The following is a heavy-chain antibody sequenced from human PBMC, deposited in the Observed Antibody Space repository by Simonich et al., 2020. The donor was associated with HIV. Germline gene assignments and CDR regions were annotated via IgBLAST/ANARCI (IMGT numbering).Heavy chain of an antibody. J-gene: IGHJ5*02. CDR3: ATSMTTVVTVENWFDP. Sequence: QVQLVQSGAEVKKPGASVKVSCKASGYTFTSYYMHWVRQAPGQGLEWMGIINPSGGSTSYAQKFQGRVTMTRDTSTSTVYMELSSLRSEDTAVYYCATSMTTVVTVENWFDPWGQGTLVTVSS. D-gene: IGHD4-17*01. V-gene: IGHV1-46*01. CDR2: INPSGGST. CDR1: GYTFTSYY.